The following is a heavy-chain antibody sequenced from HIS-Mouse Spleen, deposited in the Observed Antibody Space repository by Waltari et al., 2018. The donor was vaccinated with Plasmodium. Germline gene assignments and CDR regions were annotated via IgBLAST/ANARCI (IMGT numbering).Heavy chain of an antibody. J-gene: IGHJ2*01. V-gene: IGHV4-34*01. Sequence: QVQLQQWGAGLLKPSATLSLTCAVYGGSFVGYYWSWIRQPPGKGLEWIGEINNSGSTNYNPSLKSRVTISVDTSKNQFSLKLSSVTATDTAVYYCARGRVLGTSSGYFDLWGRGTLVTVSS. CDR2: INNSGST. CDR3: ARGRVLGTSSGYFDL. CDR1: GGSFVGYY. D-gene: IGHD3-10*01.